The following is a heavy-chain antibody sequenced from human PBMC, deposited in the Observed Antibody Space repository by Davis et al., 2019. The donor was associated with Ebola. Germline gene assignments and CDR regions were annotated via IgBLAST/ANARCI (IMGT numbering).Heavy chain of an antibody. Sequence: ASVKVSCKASGYTFTSYGISWVRQAPGQGLEGMGWISAYNGNTDYAQKLQGRVTITTDTSTSTVYMELRSLRSDDTAVYYCARDRIAAAFDYWGQGTLVTVSS. CDR2: ISAYNGNT. V-gene: IGHV1-18*04. CDR1: GYTFTSYG. CDR3: ARDRIAAAFDY. D-gene: IGHD6-13*01. J-gene: IGHJ4*02.